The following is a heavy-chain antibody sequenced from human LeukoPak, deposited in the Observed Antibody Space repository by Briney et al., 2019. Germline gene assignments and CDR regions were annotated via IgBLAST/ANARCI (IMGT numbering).Heavy chain of an antibody. CDR2: INPNSGGT. J-gene: IGHJ5*02. CDR1: GYTFTDYY. D-gene: IGHD4-11*01. V-gene: IGHV1-2*02. Sequence: ASVKVSCKATGYTFTDYYMHWVRQAPGQGLEWMGWINPNSGGTNYAQKFQGRVTMTRDTSISTAYMELSRLRSDDTAVYYCARPMTTVTTSWFDPWGQGTLVTVSS. CDR3: ARPMTTVTTSWFDP.